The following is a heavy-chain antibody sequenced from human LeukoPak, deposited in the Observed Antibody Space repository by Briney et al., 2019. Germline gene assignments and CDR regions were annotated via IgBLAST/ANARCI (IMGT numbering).Heavy chain of an antibody. CDR1: GGSLTTHY. CDR2: VYHTGST. D-gene: IGHD4-23*01. Sequence: PSETLSLTCNVSGGSLTTHYWSWVRQSPDKGLEWIGQVYHTGSTHYNPSLRSRFTISVDTSKNKPFLTLTSVTAADTAVYYCAREGRWGMKYYLDSWGPGTRVIVSS. CDR3: AREGRWGMKYYLDS. V-gene: IGHV4-59*11. J-gene: IGHJ4*02.